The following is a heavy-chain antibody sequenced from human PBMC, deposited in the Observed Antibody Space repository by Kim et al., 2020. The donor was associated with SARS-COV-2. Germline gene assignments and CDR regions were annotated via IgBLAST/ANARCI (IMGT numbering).Heavy chain of an antibody. CDR1: GFTFSSYG. V-gene: IGHV3-33*01. Sequence: GGSLRLSCAASGFTFSSYGMHWVRQAPGKGLEWVAVIWYDGSNKYYADSVKGRFTISRDNSKNTLYLQMNSLRAEDTAVYYCARGRDDYGDYHPRYGMDVWGPGTTVTVSS. CDR3: ARGRDDYGDYHPRYGMDV. D-gene: IGHD4-17*01. J-gene: IGHJ6*02. CDR2: IWYDGSNK.